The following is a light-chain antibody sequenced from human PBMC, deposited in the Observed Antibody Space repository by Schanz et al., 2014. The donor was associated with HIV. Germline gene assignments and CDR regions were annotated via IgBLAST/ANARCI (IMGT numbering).Light chain of an antibody. Sequence: QSALTQPASVSGSPGQSITISCTGTSNDVGGHNYVSWFQQHPGRAPKLLIFEVTNRPSGIPNRFSGSKSGSTASLTISGLQSEDEADYYCSSYTTSSTLVFGGGTKVTVL. V-gene: IGLV2-14*03. J-gene: IGLJ3*02. CDR1: SNDVGGHNY. CDR2: EVT. CDR3: SSYTTSSTLV.